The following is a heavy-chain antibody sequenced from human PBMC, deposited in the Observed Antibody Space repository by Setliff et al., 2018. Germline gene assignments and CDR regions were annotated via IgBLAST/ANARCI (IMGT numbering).Heavy chain of an antibody. V-gene: IGHV1-18*01. CDR3: ARADYSSSLHYFDC. J-gene: IGHJ4*02. CDR2: ISGHNGDT. D-gene: IGHD6-13*01. Sequence: ASVKVSCKTSGYPFTNYGLSWVRQAPGQGLEWMGWISGHNGDTKLAQNFQGRVTVTTDTFTNTGYMELRSLRSDDTAFYYCARADYSSSLHYFDCWGQGTPVTVSS. CDR1: GYPFTNYG.